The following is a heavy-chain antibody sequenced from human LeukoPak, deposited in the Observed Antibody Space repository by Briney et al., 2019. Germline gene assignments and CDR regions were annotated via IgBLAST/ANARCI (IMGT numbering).Heavy chain of an antibody. CDR2: IKQDGSEK. D-gene: IGHD6-19*01. V-gene: IGHV3-7*03. CDR3: ARDLAVAGTGSDY. CDR1: GFTFSSYW. J-gene: IGHJ4*02. Sequence: PGGSLRLSCAASGFTFSSYWMSWVRQGPGKGLEWVANIKQDGSEKYYVDSVKGRFTISRDNAKNSLYLQMNSLRAEDTAVYYCARDLAVAGTGSDYWGQGTLVTVSS.